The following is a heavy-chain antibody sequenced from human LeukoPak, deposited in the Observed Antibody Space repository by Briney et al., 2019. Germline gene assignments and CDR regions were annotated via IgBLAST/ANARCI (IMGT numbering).Heavy chain of an antibody. CDR3: ARGSYSVDY. CDR1: GGSICSYY. V-gene: IGHV4-59*01. D-gene: IGHD1-26*01. Sequence: SETLSLTCTVSGGSICSYYWIWIRQPPGKGLEWIGYIYYSGSTNYNPSLKSRVTISVDRSKNQFSLKLSSVTDADTAVYYCARGSYSVDYWGQGTLVTVSS. CDR2: IYYSGST. J-gene: IGHJ4*02.